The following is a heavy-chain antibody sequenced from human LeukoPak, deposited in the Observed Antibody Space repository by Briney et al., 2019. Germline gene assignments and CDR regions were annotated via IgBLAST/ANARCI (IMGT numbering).Heavy chain of an antibody. D-gene: IGHD3-16*01. J-gene: IGHJ3*02. Sequence: PGRSLRLSCAASGFTFSSYGMHWVRQAPGKGLEWAAVISYDGSNKYYADSVKGRFTISRDNSKNTLYLQMNSLRAEDTAVYYCAKSMGELSPDDAFDIWGQGTMVTVSS. CDR2: ISYDGSNK. CDR1: GFTFSSYG. CDR3: AKSMGELSPDDAFDI. V-gene: IGHV3-30*18.